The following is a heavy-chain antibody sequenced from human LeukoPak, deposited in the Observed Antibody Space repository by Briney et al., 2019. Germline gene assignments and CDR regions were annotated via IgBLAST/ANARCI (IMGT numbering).Heavy chain of an antibody. V-gene: IGHV3-30*04. CDR1: GFIFTSYA. J-gene: IGHJ4*02. CDR3: ARERGVSHPFDY. CDR2: ISYDGSNK. Sequence: GGSLRLSCAASGFIFTSYAMHWVRQAPGKGLEWVAVISYDGSNKYYADSVKGRFTISRDNSKNTLYLQMKSLRAEDTAVYYCARERGVSHPFDYWGQGTLVTVSS. D-gene: IGHD2-21*01.